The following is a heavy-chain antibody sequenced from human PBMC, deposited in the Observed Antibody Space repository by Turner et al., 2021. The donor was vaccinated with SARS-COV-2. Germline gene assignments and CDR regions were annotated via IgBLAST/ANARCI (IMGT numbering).Heavy chain of an antibody. CDR1: GVTVSSNY. J-gene: IGHJ6*02. CDR2: IYSGGST. Sequence: EVQLVESGGVLVQPGGSLRLPCAASGVTVSSNYMSWVRQAPGKGLEWVSVIYSGGSTYYADSVKGRFTVSRHNSKNTLYLQMNSLRAEDTAVYYCARDLNYYGMDVWGQGTTVTVSS. CDR3: ARDLNYYGMDV. V-gene: IGHV3-53*04. D-gene: IGHD3-9*01.